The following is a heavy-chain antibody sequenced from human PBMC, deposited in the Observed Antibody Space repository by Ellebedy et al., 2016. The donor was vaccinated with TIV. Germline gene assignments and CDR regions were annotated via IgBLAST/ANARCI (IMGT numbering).Heavy chain of an antibody. CDR1: GGSISSSGYY. D-gene: IGHD2-21*02. CDR2: IFYSGRT. CDR3: ARDICAGDCPGGD. J-gene: IGHJ4*02. V-gene: IGHV4-39*07. Sequence: SETLSLTCTVSGGSISSSGYYWGWIRQPPGKGLEWIGSIFYSGRTYYNPSLKSRVTIAGDTSKNEFSLKLNSVTAADTAVYYCARDICAGDCPGGDWGQGTLVTVSP.